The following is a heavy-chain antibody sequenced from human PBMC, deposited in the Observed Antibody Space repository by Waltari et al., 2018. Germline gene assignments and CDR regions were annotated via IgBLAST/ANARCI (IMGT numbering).Heavy chain of an antibody. V-gene: IGHV3-23*04. CDR2: ISGSGGST. CDR3: ARTIPSSGWSLDF. D-gene: IGHD6-19*01. J-gene: IGHJ4*02. Sequence: EVQLVESGGGLVQPGGSLRLSCAASGFTFSSNSMRWVRQAPGKGLEWVSVISGSGGSTYYAGSVKGRFTISRDNSKNTLSLQMNSLRAEDTAVYYCARTIPSSGWSLDFWGQGTLVTVSS. CDR1: GFTFSSNS.